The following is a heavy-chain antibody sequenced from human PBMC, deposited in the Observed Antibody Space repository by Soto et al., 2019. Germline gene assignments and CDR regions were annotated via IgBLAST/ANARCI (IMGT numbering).Heavy chain of an antibody. CDR1: GGPISSYY. V-gene: IGHV4-59*01. J-gene: IGHJ6*02. CDR3: ARGTGRFLEWLPSAPYYYYGMDV. CDR2: IYYSGST. Sequence: SETLSLTCTVSGGPISSYYWSWIRQPPGKGLEWIGYIYYSGSTNYNPSLKSRVTISVDTSKNQFSLKLSSVTAADTAVYYCARGTGRFLEWLPSAPYYYYGMDVWGQGTTVTVSS. D-gene: IGHD3-3*01.